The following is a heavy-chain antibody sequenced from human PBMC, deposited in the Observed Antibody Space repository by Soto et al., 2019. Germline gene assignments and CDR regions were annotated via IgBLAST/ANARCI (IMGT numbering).Heavy chain of an antibody. D-gene: IGHD3-3*01. J-gene: IGHJ6*02. Sequence: PGGSLRPPVAVSGIPFESYSMAWVPQGPGQGLGWLASLSIGSFLIFQAGSIKGRSTTSRDGAKHLLFLQMTSLTTQDTATFYCPRDANTMCDPQGLEVWGQGTGVTVSS. V-gene: IGHV3-21*01. CDR2: LSIGSFLI. CDR3: PRDANTMCDPQGLEV. CDR1: GIPFESYS.